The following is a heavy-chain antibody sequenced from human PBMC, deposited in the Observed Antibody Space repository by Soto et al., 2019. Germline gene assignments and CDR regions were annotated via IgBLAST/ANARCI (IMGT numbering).Heavy chain of an antibody. D-gene: IGHD2-15*01. V-gene: IGHV4-59*12. CDR2: IYYSGTT. CDR1: GGSFSGYY. Sequence: TSETLSLTCAVYGGSFSGYYWSWIRQPPGKGLEWIGYIYYSGTTNYNPSLKGRVTISVDTSKNQFSLKLSSVTAADTAVYYCARGGLGYCSGGSCYSAELSRYYYGMDVWGQGTTVTVSS. J-gene: IGHJ6*02. CDR3: ARGGLGYCSGGSCYSAELSRYYYGMDV.